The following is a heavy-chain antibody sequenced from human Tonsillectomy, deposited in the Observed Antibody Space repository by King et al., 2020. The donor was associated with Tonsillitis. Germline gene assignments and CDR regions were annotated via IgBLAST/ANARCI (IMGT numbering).Heavy chain of an antibody. CDR3: AKDWQFHADFGALLPVAPYAGYDY. D-gene: IGHD3-22*01. V-gene: IGHV3-23*04. CDR1: GFSFSNYA. CDR2: ISGSGDSK. J-gene: IGHJ4*02. Sequence: VQLVESGGGLVQPGGSLRVSCAASGFSFSNYAMSWVRQAPGKGLEWVSTISGSGDSKFYVDSVKGRFTISRDNSKKTLYLQMNSLRAEEPVIYYCAKDWQFHADFGALLPVAPYAGYDYWGQGTLVTVSS.